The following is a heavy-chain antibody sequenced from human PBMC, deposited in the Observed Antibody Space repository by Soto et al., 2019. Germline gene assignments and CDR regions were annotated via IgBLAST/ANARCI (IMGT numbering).Heavy chain of an antibody. J-gene: IGHJ5*02. Sequence: EVQLVESGGGLVQPGGSLRLSCAASGFTFSTYDIHWVHQAPGKGLEWISYINSGSRAIYYADSVKGRFNISRDTAKNSLDLQMHGLRVEDTAVYYCARDDSPTLGGDWLDPWGQGTLVTVSS. CDR2: INSGSRAI. CDR3: ARDDSPTLGGDWLDP. CDR1: GFTFSTYD. V-gene: IGHV3-48*01. D-gene: IGHD3-16*01.